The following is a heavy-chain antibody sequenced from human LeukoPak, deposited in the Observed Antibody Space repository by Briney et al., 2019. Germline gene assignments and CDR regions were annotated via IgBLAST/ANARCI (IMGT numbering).Heavy chain of an antibody. V-gene: IGHV3-23*01. CDR3: AKGYFDY. CDR1: RFTFSSSG. CDR2: ISRSSDYI. Sequence: GGSLRLSCAASRFTFSSSGMSWVRHAPGKGLELVSSISRSSDYIYYADSVKGRFTISRDNSKNTLYLQMNSLRAEDTAVYYCAKGYFDYWGQGTLVTVSS. J-gene: IGHJ4*02.